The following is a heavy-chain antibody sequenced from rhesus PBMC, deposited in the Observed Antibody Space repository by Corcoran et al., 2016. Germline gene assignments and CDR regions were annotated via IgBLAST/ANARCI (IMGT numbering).Heavy chain of an antibody. V-gene: IGHV4-147*01. Sequence: QLQLQESGPGLVKPSETLSLTCAVSGGSISANWWTWIRQPPGKGLEWIGRISGMSGRTSYHPSHESRLTLSTDTPKNRFSLQLSSVAAADTAVYYCALPGNNGAFDYWGQGVLVTVSS. D-gene: IGHD1-20*01. J-gene: IGHJ4*01. CDR1: GGSISANW. CDR2: ISGMSGRT. CDR3: ALPGNNGAFDY.